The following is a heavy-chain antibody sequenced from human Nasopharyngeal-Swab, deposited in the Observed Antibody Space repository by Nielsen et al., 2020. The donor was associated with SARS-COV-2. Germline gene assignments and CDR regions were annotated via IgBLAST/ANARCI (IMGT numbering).Heavy chain of an antibody. CDR3: AGELLRDYGMDV. Sequence: GESLKISCAASGFTFSSYGMHWVRQAPGKGLEWVAVISYDGSNKYYADSVKGRFTISGDNSKNTLYLQMNSLRAEDTAVYYCAGELLRDYGMDVWGQGTTVTVSS. CDR2: ISYDGSNK. J-gene: IGHJ6*02. D-gene: IGHD1-26*01. V-gene: IGHV3-30*03. CDR1: GFTFSSYG.